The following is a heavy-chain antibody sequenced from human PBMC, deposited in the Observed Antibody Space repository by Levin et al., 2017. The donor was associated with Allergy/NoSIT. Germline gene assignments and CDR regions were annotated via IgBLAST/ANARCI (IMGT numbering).Heavy chain of an antibody. D-gene: IGHD2-2*02. J-gene: IGHJ5*02. CDR3: ARSYCSSTSCYIMRANWFDP. Sequence: ASVKVSCKASGYTFTGYYMHWVRQAPGQGLEWMGWINPNSGGTNYAQKFQGRVTMTRDTSISTAYMELSRLRSDDTAVYYCARSYCSSTSCYIMRANWFDPWGQGTLVTVSS. CDR1: GYTFTGYY. CDR2: INPNSGGT. V-gene: IGHV1-2*02.